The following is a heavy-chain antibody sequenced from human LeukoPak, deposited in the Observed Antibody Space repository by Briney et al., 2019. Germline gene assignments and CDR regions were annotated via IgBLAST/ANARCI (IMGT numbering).Heavy chain of an antibody. D-gene: IGHD6-13*01. CDR1: TFTFSDYY. Sequence: GGSLRLSCAASTFTFSDYYMNWIRQAPGKGLEWVSYISSSGTTIYYADSAKGRFTISRDNAKNSLYLQMDSLRAEDTAVYYCAKHMAGAGFAPWGQGTLVTVSS. J-gene: IGHJ5*02. CDR3: AKHMAGAGFAP. V-gene: IGHV3-11*01. CDR2: ISSSGTTI.